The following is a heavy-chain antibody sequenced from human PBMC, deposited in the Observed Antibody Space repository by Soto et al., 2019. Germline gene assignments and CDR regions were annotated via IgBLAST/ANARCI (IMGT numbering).Heavy chain of an antibody. CDR3: AKVSIRGVIAPYEY. D-gene: IGHD3-10*01. V-gene: IGHV3-23*01. CDR2: ISGSGGST. J-gene: IGHJ4*02. CDR1: GFTFSSYA. Sequence: GGSLRLSCGASGFTFSSYAMSWVRQAPGKGLEWVSAISGSGGSTYYADSVKGRFTISRDNSKNPLYLQMNSLRAEDTAVYYCAKVSIRGVIAPYEYWGQGTLVTVSS.